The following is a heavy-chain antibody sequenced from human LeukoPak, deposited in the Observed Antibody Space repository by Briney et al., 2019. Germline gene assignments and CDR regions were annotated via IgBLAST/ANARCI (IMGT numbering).Heavy chain of an antibody. CDR1: GFTFSSYW. CDR3: ARVRSGGYFDY. V-gene: IGHV3-7*01. Sequence: GGSLRLSCAASGFTFSSYWMSWVRQAPGKGLEWVANIKQDGSEKYYVDSVKGRFTISRDNAKNSLYPQMNSLRAEDTAVYYCARVRSGGYFDYWGQGTLVTVSS. J-gene: IGHJ4*02. CDR2: IKQDGSEK. D-gene: IGHD2-15*01.